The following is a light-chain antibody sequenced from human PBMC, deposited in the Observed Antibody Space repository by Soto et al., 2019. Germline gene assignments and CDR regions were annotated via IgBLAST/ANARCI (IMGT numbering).Light chain of an antibody. J-gene: IGKJ5*01. V-gene: IGKV1-13*02. CDR3: QQVNSFPST. CDR1: QGISSA. Sequence: AIQLTQSPSSLSASVGDRVTITCRASQGISSALAWYQQKPGKAPKLLIYAASTLQTGVPSRFSGGGSGTDFTLTLSSLQPEDFATYYCQQVNSFPSTFGQGTRLEIK. CDR2: AAS.